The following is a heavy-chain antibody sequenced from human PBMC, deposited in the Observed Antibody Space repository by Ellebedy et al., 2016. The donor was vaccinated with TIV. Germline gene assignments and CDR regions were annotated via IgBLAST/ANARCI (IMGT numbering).Heavy chain of an antibody. CDR1: GYTFTDFG. CDR3: ARVDYDILTGYGAFDF. J-gene: IGHJ3*01. CDR2: MSPYNDNT. D-gene: IGHD3-9*01. Sequence: AASVKVSCKASGYTFTDFGISWVRQAPGQGLEWVAWMSPYNDNTNSAQKVQGRLTLTTDTSTSTAYMELRSLRSDDTAVYYCARVDYDILTGYGAFDFWGQGTMVAVSS. V-gene: IGHV1-18*01.